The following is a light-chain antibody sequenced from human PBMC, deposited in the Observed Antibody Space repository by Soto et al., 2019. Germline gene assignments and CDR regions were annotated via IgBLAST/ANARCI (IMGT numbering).Light chain of an antibody. CDR1: QSIVRW. CDR2: DGS. V-gene: IGKV1-5*01. J-gene: IGKJ1*01. CDR3: QQYNSYSRT. Sequence: DIQMTQSPSTLSASVGDRVTITCRASQSIVRWLAWYQQKPGKAPKLLIYDGSSLESGVPSRFSGSGSGTEFTLTISSLQPDDFATYYCQQYNSYSRTFGQGTKVEIK.